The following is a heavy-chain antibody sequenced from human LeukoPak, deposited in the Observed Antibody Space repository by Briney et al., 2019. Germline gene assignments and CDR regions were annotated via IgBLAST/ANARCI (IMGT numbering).Heavy chain of an antibody. D-gene: IGHD3-10*01. V-gene: IGHV5-51*01. CDR3: ARSGLWFGELSVYNWFDP. CDR2: IYPGDSDT. CDR1: GYSFTSYW. Sequence: GESLKISCKGSGYSFTSYWIGWVRQMPGKGLEWMGIIYPGDSDTRYSPSFQGQVTISADKSISTAYLQWSSLKASDTAMYYCARSGLWFGELSVYNWFDPWGQGTPVTVSS. J-gene: IGHJ5*02.